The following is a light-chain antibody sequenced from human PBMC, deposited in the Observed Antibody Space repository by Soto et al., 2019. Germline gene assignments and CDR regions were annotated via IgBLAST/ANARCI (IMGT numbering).Light chain of an antibody. CDR1: HIDVGGYNY. CDR2: DVN. J-gene: IGLJ1*01. CDR3: CSYGGSFYV. Sequence: QSVVAQPHSVSGSPGQAVAPSFSGTHIDVGGYNYVSWYQQHPGKAPKLIIFDVNKRPSGVPDRFSGSKSGSTASLTISGLQAEDEADYYCCSYGGSFYVVGTGTKVTVL. V-gene: IGLV2-11*01.